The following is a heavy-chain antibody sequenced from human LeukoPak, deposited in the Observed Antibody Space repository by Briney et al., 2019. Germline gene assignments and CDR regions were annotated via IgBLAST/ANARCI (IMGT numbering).Heavy chain of an antibody. J-gene: IGHJ6*03. CDR3: ARDGVYDILTGYFAHGYYYYMDV. CDR2: INPNSGGT. Sequence: ASVKVSCKASGYTFTGYYMHWVRQAPGQGLEWMGWINPNSGGTNYAQKFQGRVTMTRDTSISTAYIELSRLRSDDTAVYYCARDGVYDILTGYFAHGYYYYMDVWGKGTTVTVSS. CDR1: GYTFTGYY. D-gene: IGHD3-9*01. V-gene: IGHV1-2*02.